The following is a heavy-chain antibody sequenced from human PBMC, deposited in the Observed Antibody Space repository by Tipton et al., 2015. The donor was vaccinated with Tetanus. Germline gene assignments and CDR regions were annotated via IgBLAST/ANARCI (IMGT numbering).Heavy chain of an antibody. CDR3: ARHAGAGATIWGTDY. D-gene: IGHD3-9*01. V-gene: IGHV4-59*08. CDR2: IYYIGST. J-gene: IGHJ4*02. Sequence: TLSLTCTVSGGSISSYYWSWIRQPPGKGLEWIGYIYYIGSTNSNPSLESRVTISVDASKNQFSLELTSVTAADTAVYYCARHAGAGATIWGTDYWGQGTLVTVSS. CDR1: GGSISSYY.